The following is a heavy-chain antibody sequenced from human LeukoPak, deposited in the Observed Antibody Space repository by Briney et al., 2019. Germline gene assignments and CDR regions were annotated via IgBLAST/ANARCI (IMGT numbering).Heavy chain of an antibody. CDR3: ARGQAAAGY. D-gene: IGHD6-13*01. V-gene: IGHV4-59*11. J-gene: IGHJ4*02. CDR2: IYYSGST. Sequence: SETLSLTCSISGGSISSHYWSWIRQPPGKGLEWIGYIYYSGSTNYNPSLKSRVTISVDTSKNQFSLKLSSVTAADTAVYYCARGQAAAGYWGQGTLVTVSS. CDR1: GGSISSHY.